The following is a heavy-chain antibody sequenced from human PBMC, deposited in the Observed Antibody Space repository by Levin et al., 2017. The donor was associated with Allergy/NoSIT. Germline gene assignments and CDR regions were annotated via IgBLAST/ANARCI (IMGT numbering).Heavy chain of an antibody. V-gene: IGHV4-59*01. CDR3: ARDLKSAEYSAYDEKYYYYYYMDV. CDR1: GGSISGYY. CDR2: ISYSGST. Sequence: SETLSLTCTVSGGSISGYYWNWIRQPPGKGLEWIGHISYSGSTNDNPSLKSRVTISGDTSKNQFSLKLSSVTTADTAIYYCARDLKSAEYSAYDEKYYYYYYMDVWGKGTTVTVSS. D-gene: IGHD5-12*01. J-gene: IGHJ6*03.